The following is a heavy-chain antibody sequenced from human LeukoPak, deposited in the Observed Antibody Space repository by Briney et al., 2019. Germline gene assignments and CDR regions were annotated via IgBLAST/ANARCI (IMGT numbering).Heavy chain of an antibody. CDR2: IYPGDSDT. D-gene: IGHD3-22*01. V-gene: IGHV5-51*01. CDR3: ARQDSSGYYYGWFDP. CDR1: GYSFTNYW. Sequence: GESLKISCQGSGYSFTNYWIGWVRQMPGKGLEWMGNIYPGDSDTRYSPSFQGQVTISADKSISTAYLQWSSLKASDTAMYYCARQDSSGYYYGWFDPWGQGTLVTVS. J-gene: IGHJ5*02.